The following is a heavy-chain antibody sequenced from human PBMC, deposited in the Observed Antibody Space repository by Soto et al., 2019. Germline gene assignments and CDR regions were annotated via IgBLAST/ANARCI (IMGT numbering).Heavy chain of an antibody. V-gene: IGHV1-69*13. D-gene: IGHD6-13*01. CDR1: GGTFSSYA. CDR3: ARDSRSEAAAFDI. Sequence: SLKVSCKASGGTFSSYAISWVRQAPGQGLEWMGGIIPIFGTANYAQKFQGRVTITADESTSTAYMELSSLRSEDTAVYYCARDSRSEAAAFDIWGQGTMVTVSS. J-gene: IGHJ3*02. CDR2: IIPIFGTA.